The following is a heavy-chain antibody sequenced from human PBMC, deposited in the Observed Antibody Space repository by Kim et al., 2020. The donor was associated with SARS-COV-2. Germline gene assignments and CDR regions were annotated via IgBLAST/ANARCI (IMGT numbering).Heavy chain of an antibody. Sequence: TRYAEKFQGRVTMTRKPSISPVYMELSRLKSADTALYYCARGANTLSAFDLWGQGTMVTVSS. CDR2: T. CDR3: ARGANTLSAFDL. J-gene: IGHJ3*01. V-gene: IGHV1-2*02.